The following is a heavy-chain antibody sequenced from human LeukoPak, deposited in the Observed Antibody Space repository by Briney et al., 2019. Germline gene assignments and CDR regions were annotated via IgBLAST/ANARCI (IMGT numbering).Heavy chain of an antibody. D-gene: IGHD3-10*01. V-gene: IGHV3-48*04. Sequence: PGGSLRLSCAASGFTFSIYAMNWIRQTPGKGLEWVSYISYSSETTYYADSVKGRFTISRDNAKELVYLQMNSLRAEDTAVYYSTRSGDGAFDTWGQGTLVTVSS. CDR2: ISYSSETT. CDR3: TRSGDGAFDT. CDR1: GFTFSIYA. J-gene: IGHJ3*02.